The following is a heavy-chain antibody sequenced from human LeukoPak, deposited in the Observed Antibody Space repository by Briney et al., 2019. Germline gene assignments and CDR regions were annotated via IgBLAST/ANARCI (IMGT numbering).Heavy chain of an antibody. CDR3: AKVGEGATIGYFDY. J-gene: IGHJ4*02. CDR2: ISGSGGTT. D-gene: IGHD1-26*01. CDR1: GFMSSNYG. V-gene: IGHV3-23*01. Sequence: GASLRLSCAASGFMSSNYGMSWVRQAPGKGLEWASGISGSGGTTYYADSVKGRFTISRDNSKNTLYLQMNSLRTEDTAVYYCAKVGEGATIGYFDYWGQGTLVTVSS.